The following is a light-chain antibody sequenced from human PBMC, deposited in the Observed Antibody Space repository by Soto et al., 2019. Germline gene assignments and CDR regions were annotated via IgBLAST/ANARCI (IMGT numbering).Light chain of an antibody. CDR1: QSVSSY. Sequence: EIVLTQSPAILSMSPGERATLSCRASQSVSSYFVWYQQKPGQAPRLLIHDASNRATGVPARFSGSGSGTDCTLTISKLEHEDCAVYYCQQRRYWPVTFGQGTKVEIK. J-gene: IGKJ1*01. CDR2: DAS. V-gene: IGKV3-11*01. CDR3: QQRRYWPVT.